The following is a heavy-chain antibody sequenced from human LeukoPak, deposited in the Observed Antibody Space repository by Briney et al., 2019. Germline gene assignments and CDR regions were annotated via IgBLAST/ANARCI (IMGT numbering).Heavy chain of an antibody. Sequence: GESLKISCRASGYNFTTYWIAWVRQMPGKGLEWMGIIYPGDSDTRYSPSFQGQVTISADKSISTAYLQWSSLKASDTAMYYCARGGDTAMAYWGQGTLVTVSS. J-gene: IGHJ4*02. CDR2: IYPGDSDT. CDR3: ARGGDTAMAY. D-gene: IGHD5-18*01. V-gene: IGHV5-51*01. CDR1: GYNFTTYW.